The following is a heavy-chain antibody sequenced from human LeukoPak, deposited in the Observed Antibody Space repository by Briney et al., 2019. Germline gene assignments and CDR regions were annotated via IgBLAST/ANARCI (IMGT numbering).Heavy chain of an antibody. CDR3: AREEIVGAYGGNPLPYYFDY. D-gene: IGHD4-23*01. CDR1: GGTFSSYA. CDR2: IIPIFGTA. V-gene: IGHV1-69*13. J-gene: IGHJ4*02. Sequence: GASVKVSCKASGGTFSSYAISWVGQAPGQGLEWMGGIIPIFGTANYAQKFQGRVTITADESTSTAYMELSSLRSEDTAVYYCAREEIVGAYGGNPLPYYFDYWGQGTLVTVSS.